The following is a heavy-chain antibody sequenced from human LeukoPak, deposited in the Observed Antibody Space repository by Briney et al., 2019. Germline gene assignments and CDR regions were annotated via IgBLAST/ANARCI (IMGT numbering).Heavy chain of an antibody. D-gene: IGHD3-22*01. V-gene: IGHV4-59*08. CDR3: ARLRYYYDSSGHSVFDY. CDR1: GGSTSSYY. J-gene: IGHJ4*02. Sequence: SETLSLTCTVSGGSTSSYYWSWIRQPPGKGLEWIGYIYYSGSTNYNPSLKSRVTISVDTSKNQFSLKLSSVTAADTAVYYCARLRYYYDSSGHSVFDYWGQGTLVTVSS. CDR2: IYYSGST.